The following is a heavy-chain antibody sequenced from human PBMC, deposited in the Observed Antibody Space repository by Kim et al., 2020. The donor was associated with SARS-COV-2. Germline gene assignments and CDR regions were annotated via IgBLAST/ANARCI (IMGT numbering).Heavy chain of an antibody. D-gene: IGHD1-26*01. Sequence: ASVKVSCKASGYTLTSYGISWVRQAPGQGLEWMGWISAYNGNTNYAQKLQGRVTMTTDTSTSTAYMELRSLRSDDTAVYYCATSREMPAAAPYYYYYGMDVWGQGTTVTVSS. J-gene: IGHJ6*02. CDR2: ISAYNGNT. CDR3: ATSREMPAAAPYYYYYGMDV. V-gene: IGHV1-18*01. CDR1: GYTLTSYG.